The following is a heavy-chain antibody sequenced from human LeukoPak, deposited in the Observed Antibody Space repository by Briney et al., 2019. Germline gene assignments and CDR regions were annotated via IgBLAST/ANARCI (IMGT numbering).Heavy chain of an antibody. J-gene: IGHJ4*02. CDR1: GGSITSYY. V-gene: IGHV4-59*08. CDR3: ARADGRSEGY. CDR2: IYYSGTT. Sequence: SETLSLTCTVSGGSITSYYWSWIRQPPGKGLEWIGYIYYSGTTNYNPSLKSRVTISIDTAKTQFSLKLTSVTAADPAVYYCARADGRSEGYWGQGTLVTVSS.